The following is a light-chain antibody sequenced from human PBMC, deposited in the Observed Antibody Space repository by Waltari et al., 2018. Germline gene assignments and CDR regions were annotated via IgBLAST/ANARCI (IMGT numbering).Light chain of an antibody. CDR2: DAS. V-gene: IGKV3-11*01. Sequence: EIVLTQSPATLSLSPGERATLSCRASQSVSSYLAWYQQKPGQAPRLLIYDASNRATGIPARFSGSWSGTVFTLTISSLEPEDFAVYYCQQRSNWPPTFGGGTKVEIK. CDR1: QSVSSY. CDR3: QQRSNWPPT. J-gene: IGKJ4*01.